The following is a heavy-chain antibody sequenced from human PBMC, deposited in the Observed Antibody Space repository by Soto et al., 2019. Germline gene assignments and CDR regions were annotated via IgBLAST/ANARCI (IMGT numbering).Heavy chain of an antibody. D-gene: IGHD5-12*01. V-gene: IGHV4-31*03. CDR2: IYYTGTP. J-gene: IGHJ4*02. Sequence: SETLSLTCPVSGASISRGGYYWSWIRQRPGKGLEWIGYIYYTGTPYYNPSLQSRVTLSVDTSTNQFSLRLSSVAAADTAVYYCARGEGDGYNYELDYWAQGSLVPVSS. CDR1: GASISRGGYY. CDR3: ARGEGDGYNYELDY.